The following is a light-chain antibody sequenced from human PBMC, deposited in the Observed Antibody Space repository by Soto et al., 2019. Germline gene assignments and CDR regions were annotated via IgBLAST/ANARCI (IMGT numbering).Light chain of an antibody. CDR1: ESANSS. CDR3: HQYAVWPPQP. V-gene: IGKV3-15*01. J-gene: IGKJ1*01. Sequence: VVTQSPGTLSLSPGERASLSCRATESANSSLAWYQQKPGQAPRLLIYGASTRATGIPARFSGSGSGTEFTLTISSLQPEDFAVYYWHQYAVWPPQPFGQGTKVAIK. CDR2: GAS.